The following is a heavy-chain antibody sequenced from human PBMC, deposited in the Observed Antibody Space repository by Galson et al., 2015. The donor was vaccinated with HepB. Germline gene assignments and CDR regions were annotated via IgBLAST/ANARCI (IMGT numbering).Heavy chain of an antibody. CDR2: ISTNGGST. J-gene: IGHJ4*02. CDR1: GFTFSSYA. D-gene: IGHD3-9*01. Sequence: SLRLSCAASGFTFSSYAMHWVRQAPGKGLEYVSAISTNGGSTYYANSAKGRFTISRDNSKNTLYLQMGSLRAEDMAVYYCARGGGYFDWLTASWDYWGQGTLVTVSS. V-gene: IGHV3-64*01. CDR3: ARGGGYFDWLTASWDY.